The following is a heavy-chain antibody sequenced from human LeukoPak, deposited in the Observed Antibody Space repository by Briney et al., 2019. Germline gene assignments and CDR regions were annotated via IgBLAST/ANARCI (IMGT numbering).Heavy chain of an antibody. CDR1: GFTFSTYS. V-gene: IGHV3-21*01. Sequence: GGSLRLSCAASGFTFSTYSMNWVRQAPGKGLEWVSSISRSSSYIYYADSLKGRFTISRDNAQNSLYLQMNSLRAEDTAVYYCASGITGTTSAFDYWGQGTLVTVSS. CDR2: ISRSSSYI. D-gene: IGHD1-7*01. J-gene: IGHJ4*02. CDR3: ASGITGTTSAFDY.